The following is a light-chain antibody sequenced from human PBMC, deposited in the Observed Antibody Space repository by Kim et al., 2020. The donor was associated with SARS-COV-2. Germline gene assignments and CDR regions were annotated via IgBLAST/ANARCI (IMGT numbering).Light chain of an antibody. J-gene: IGKJ4*01. CDR3: HHRSDWPLT. CDR1: QSITTY. CDR2: DAS. V-gene: IGKV3-11*01. Sequence: EIVLTQSPATLSLSPGERATLSCRASQSITTYLAWYQQKPGQAPRLLIYDASTRATGIPARFSGSGSGTDFTLTISSLEREDFAVYYCHHRSDWPLTFGGGTKVDIK.